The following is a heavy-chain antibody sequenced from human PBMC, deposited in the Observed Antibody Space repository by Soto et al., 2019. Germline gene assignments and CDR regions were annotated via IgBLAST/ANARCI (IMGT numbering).Heavy chain of an antibody. CDR3: ARGRYSYEIDY. CDR2: IIPIFGTA. Sequence: ASVKVSCKVSGGTFSSYGISWVRQAPGQGLEWMGGIIPIFGTANYAQKFQGRVTITADESTSTAYMELSSLRSEDTAVYYCARGRYSYEIDYWGQGTLVTVSS. V-gene: IGHV1-69*13. D-gene: IGHD5-18*01. J-gene: IGHJ4*02. CDR1: GGTFSSYG.